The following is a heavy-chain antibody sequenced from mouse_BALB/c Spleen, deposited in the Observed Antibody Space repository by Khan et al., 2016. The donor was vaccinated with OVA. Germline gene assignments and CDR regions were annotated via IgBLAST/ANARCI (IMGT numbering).Heavy chain of an antibody. V-gene: IGHV5-6*01. CDR1: GFIFSSYS. J-gene: IGHJ3*01. CDR3: ASHLTGSFAY. CDR2: ISCGGDYT. D-gene: IGHD4-1*01. Sequence: EVELVESGGDLVKPGGSLKLSCAASGFIFSSYSMSWVRQTPDKRLEWVATISCGGDYTYYPDSVKGRFTISRDDAKNTLYLQMSSLKSEDTAMYYCASHLTGSFAYWGQGTLVTVSA.